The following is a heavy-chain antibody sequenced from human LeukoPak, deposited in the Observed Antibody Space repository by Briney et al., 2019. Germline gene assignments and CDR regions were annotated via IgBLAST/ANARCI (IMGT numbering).Heavy chain of an antibody. V-gene: IGHV3-23*01. D-gene: IGHD1-1*01. CDR1: GFTFSSYA. Sequence: GGSLRLSCAASGFTFSSYAMLWVRQAPGKGLEWVSIISGSGGTTYYVDSVKGRFTISRDNSKNTLYLQMNSLRAEDTAVYYCAKVEGASKASVYWGQGALVTVSS. CDR3: AKVEGASKASVY. J-gene: IGHJ4*02. CDR2: ISGSGGTT.